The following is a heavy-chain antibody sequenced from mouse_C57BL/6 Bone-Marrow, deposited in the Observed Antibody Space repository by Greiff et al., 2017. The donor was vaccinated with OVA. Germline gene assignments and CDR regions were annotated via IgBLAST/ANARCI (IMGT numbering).Heavy chain of an antibody. CDR1: GFTFSSYG. V-gene: IGHV5-6*01. CDR3: ARPYYYWFAY. D-gene: IGHD1-1*01. J-gene: IGHJ3*01. CDR2: ISSGGSYT. Sequence: EVKLMESGGDLVKPGGSLKLSCAASGFTFSSYGLSWFRQPPDRRLEWVATISSGGSYTYYPDSVKGRFTISRDNAKNTLYLQMSSLKSEDTAMYYCARPYYYWFAYWGQGTLVTVSA.